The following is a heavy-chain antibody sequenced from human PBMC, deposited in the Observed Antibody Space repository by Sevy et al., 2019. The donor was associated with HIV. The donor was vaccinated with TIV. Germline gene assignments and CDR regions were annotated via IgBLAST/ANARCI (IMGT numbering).Heavy chain of an antibody. V-gene: IGHV4-38-2*01. Sequence: SETLSLTCAVSGYSISSGYYWGWIRQPPGRGLEWIESISHSGSTYYNPSLKGRFTISVDTSKNQFSLKLSSVTAADTAVYYCARSVSGFDYWGQGTLVTVSS. CDR1: GYSISSGYY. CDR3: ARSVSGFDY. J-gene: IGHJ4*02. D-gene: IGHD3-16*01. CDR2: ISHSGST.